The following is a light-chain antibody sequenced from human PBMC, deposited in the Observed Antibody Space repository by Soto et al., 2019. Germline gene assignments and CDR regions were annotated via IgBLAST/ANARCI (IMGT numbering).Light chain of an antibody. CDR1: QGISSW. CDR3: MQGTHWPHT. V-gene: IGKV1D-12*01. Sequence: DIQMTQSPSSVSASVGDRVTITCRASQGISSWLAWYQQKPGKAPKLLIYAASSLQSGVPSRFSGSGSGTDFTLKISRVEAEDVGLYYCMQGTHWPHTFGQGTKLEI. J-gene: IGKJ2*01. CDR2: AAS.